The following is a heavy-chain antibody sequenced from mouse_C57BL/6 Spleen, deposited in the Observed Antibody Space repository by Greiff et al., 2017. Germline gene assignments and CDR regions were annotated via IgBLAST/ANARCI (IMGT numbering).Heavy chain of an antibody. V-gene: IGHV5-4*01. CDR2: ISDGGSYT. J-gene: IGHJ3*01. D-gene: IGHD1-1*01. Sequence: EVHLVESGGGLVKPGGSLKLSCEASGFTFSSSAMSWVRQTPEKRLEWVATISDGGSYTYYHDNVKGRFTLSRDNAKNNLYLQMSHLKSEDTAMYYCARDYYGSSYGRTWFAYWGQGTLVTVSA. CDR3: ARDYYGSSYGRTWFAY. CDR1: GFTFSSSA.